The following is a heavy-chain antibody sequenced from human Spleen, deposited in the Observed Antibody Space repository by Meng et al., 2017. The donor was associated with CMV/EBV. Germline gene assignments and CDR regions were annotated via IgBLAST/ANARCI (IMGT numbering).Heavy chain of an antibody. V-gene: IGHV4-59*01. J-gene: IGHJ5*02. CDR2: IYYSGST. CDR1: GGSISSYY. Sequence: SETLSLTCNVSGGSISSYYWTWIRQPPGKGLEWIGYIYYSGSTNYNPSLKSRVAISLDTSKNQFSLKLSSVTAADTAVYYCARAPAGTYYNVFWFDPWGQGTLVTVSS. D-gene: IGHD3-10*01. CDR3: ARAPAGTYYNVFWFDP.